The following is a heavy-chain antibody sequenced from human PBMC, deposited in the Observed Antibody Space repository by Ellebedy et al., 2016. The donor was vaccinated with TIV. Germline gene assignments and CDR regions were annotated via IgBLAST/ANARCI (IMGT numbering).Heavy chain of an antibody. CDR2: ISYSGDLM. CDR1: GGSFSGYY. D-gene: IGHD6-13*01. Sequence: PSETLSLTCAVYGGSFSGYYMSWFRQAPGKGPEWVSYISYSGDLMYYADSVKGRFTTSRDNAENSLYLQMNSLRAEDTAVYFCARLGVIAAAGASDYWGQGTLVIVSS. V-gene: IGHV3-11*01. CDR3: ARLGVIAAAGASDY. J-gene: IGHJ4*02.